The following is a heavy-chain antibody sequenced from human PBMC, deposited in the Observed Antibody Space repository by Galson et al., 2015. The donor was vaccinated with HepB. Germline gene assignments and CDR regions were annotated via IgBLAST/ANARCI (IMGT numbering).Heavy chain of an antibody. J-gene: IGHJ4*02. Sequence: SLRLSCAASGFTFDDYAMHWVRQAPGKGLEWVSGISWNSGSIGYADSVKGRFTISRDNAKNSLYLQMNSLRAEDTALYYCAKDVGGLALDAFDYWGQGTLVTVSS. V-gene: IGHV3-9*01. CDR3: AKDVGGLALDAFDY. CDR1: GFTFDDYA. CDR2: ISWNSGSI. D-gene: IGHD1-26*01.